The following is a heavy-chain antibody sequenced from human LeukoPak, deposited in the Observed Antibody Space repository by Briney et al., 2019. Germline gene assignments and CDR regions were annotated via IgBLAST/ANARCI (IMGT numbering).Heavy chain of an antibody. CDR2: IYPGDSDA. J-gene: IGHJ1*01. CDR3: AISRNYYGSGSYYPG. D-gene: IGHD3-10*01. Sequence: GESLKISRKGSGYSFTSYWIGWVRQMPGKGLEWMGIIYPGDSDARYSPSFQGQVTISADKSISTAYLQWSSLKASDTAMYYCAISRNYYGSGSYYPGWGQGTLVTVSS. V-gene: IGHV5-51*01. CDR1: GYSFTSYW.